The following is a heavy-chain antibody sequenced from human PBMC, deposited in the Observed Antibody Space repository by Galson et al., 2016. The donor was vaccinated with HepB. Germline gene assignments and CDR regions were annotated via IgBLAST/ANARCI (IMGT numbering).Heavy chain of an antibody. CDR3: AKDLQGVLADQFDY. Sequence: SLRLSCAASGFTFTSYAMTWVRQAPGKGLEWVSGIGISGDGTNYADSVKGRFTISRDNSKNTLSLQMNSLRAEDTAIYYCAKDLQGVLADQFDYWGQGTLVTVSS. CDR1: GFTFTSYA. CDR2: IGISGDGT. J-gene: IGHJ4*02. V-gene: IGHV3-23*01. D-gene: IGHD3-10*01.